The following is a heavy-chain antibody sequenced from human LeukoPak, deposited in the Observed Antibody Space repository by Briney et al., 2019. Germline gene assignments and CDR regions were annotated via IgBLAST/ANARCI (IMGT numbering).Heavy chain of an antibody. Sequence: GGSLRLSCAASGFSFSSYEMNWVRQAPGKGLEWVSHISSDGRVGRYVDSVRGRFTMSRDNAKNLLFLQMNGLRAEDTAVYYCARDTLNGPFVISLDYWGQGALVTVSP. CDR2: ISSDGRVG. V-gene: IGHV3-48*03. CDR1: GFSFSSYE. J-gene: IGHJ4*02. CDR3: ARDTLNGPFVISLDY. D-gene: IGHD3-9*01.